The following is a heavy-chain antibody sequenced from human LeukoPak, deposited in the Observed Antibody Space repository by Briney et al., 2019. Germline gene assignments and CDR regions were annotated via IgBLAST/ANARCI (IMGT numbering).Heavy chain of an antibody. D-gene: IGHD6-19*01. CDR2: IYYSGST. Sequence: PSQTLSLTCTVSGGSISSGGYYWSWIRQPPGKGLEWIGYIYYSGSTYYNPSLKSRVTISVDTSKNQFSLKLGSVTAADTAVYYCARGPPFSSGWYDYWGQGTLVTVSS. J-gene: IGHJ4*02. CDR1: GGSISSGGYY. V-gene: IGHV4-31*03. CDR3: ARGPPFSSGWYDY.